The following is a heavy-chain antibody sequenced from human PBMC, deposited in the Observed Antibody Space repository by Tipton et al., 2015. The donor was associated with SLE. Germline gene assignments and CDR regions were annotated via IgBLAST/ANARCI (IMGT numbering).Heavy chain of an antibody. V-gene: IGHV4-39*07. CDR1: GASISSSSYY. CDR2: VYYSGST. J-gene: IGHJ4*02. CDR3: ASARDHWLVYDY. Sequence: TLSLTCTVSGASISSSSYYWVWFRQPPGKGLEWTGSVYYSGSTSYNPSLKSRVTISIDTSKNQVSLKLSSVTAADTAVYYCASARDHWLVYDYWGQGTLVTVSS. D-gene: IGHD6-19*01.